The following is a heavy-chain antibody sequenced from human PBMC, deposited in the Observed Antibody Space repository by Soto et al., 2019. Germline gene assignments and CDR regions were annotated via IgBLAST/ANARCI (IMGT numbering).Heavy chain of an antibody. D-gene: IGHD1-20*01. Sequence: ISCKGSGCSFPSYWIGWVRQMPGKGLEWMWIIYPRDSDARYSPSFQGRVTMSADKSISTAYLQWSSLEASDNAKNYSVRTPDNWNSFHYRDQGXLVTVHS. CDR3: VRTPDNWNSFHY. V-gene: IGHV5-51*01. CDR2: IYPRDSDA. J-gene: IGHJ4*02. CDR1: GCSFPSYW.